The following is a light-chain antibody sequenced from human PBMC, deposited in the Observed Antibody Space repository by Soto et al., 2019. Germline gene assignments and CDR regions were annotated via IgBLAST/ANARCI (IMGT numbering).Light chain of an antibody. Sequence: ETVLTKSPGTLSLSPGERATLSFRASQSISSGDLAWYQQRPGQAPRLLISGASNRATGIQDRFSGSGSGTDFTLTISRLEPEDFAVYYGHQYGGSPLVTCGGGTKVEIK. V-gene: IGKV3-20*01. CDR2: GAS. CDR3: HQYGGSPLVT. J-gene: IGKJ4*01. CDR1: QSISSGD.